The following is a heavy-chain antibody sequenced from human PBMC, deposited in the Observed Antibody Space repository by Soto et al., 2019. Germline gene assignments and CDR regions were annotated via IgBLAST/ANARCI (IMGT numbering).Heavy chain of an antibody. V-gene: IGHV4-30-4*01. CDR3: ARDNILGILYGGMDV. CDR1: GGSISGGDYY. J-gene: IGHJ6*02. CDR2: IYYSGST. D-gene: IGHD3-3*01. Sequence: PSETLSLTFTVSGGSISGGDYYGSCIRQPPGKGLEWIWYIYYSGSTYYNPSLKSRVTISVDTSKNQFSLKLSSVTAADKAVYYCARDNILGILYGGMDVWGQGTTVTVSS.